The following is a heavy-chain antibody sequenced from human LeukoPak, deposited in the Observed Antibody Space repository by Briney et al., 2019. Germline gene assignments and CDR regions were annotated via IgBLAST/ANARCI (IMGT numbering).Heavy chain of an antibody. CDR2: IYSGGST. D-gene: IGHD4-17*01. CDR3: ARSVYGDYEN. J-gene: IGHJ4*02. V-gene: IGHV3-66*01. Sequence: GGSLILSCAASGFTVSSNYMSWVRPAPGKGLEWVSVIYSGGSTYYADSVKGRFTISRDNSKNTLYLQMNSLRAEDTAVYYCARSVYGDYENWGQGTLVTVSS. CDR1: GFTVSSNY.